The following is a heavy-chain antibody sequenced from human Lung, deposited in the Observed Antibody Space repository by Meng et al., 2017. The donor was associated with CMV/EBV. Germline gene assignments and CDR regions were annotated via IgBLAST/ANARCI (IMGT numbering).Heavy chain of an antibody. CDR2: ISSSGSTI. J-gene: IGHJ6*02. D-gene: IGHD5-18*01. CDR1: GFTFSSYE. CDR3: ARAREYSYGYYYYYYVMDV. V-gene: IGHV3-48*03. Sequence: GESXKISXAASGFTFSSYEMNWVRQAPGKGLEWVSYISSSGSTIYYADAVKGRFTISVDNAKNSLYQQMNSLRAEDTAVYYCARAREYSYGYYYYYYVMDVWGQGXTVTVSS.